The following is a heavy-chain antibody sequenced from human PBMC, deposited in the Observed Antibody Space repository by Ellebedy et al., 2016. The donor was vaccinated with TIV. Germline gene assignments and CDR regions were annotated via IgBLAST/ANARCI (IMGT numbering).Heavy chain of an antibody. CDR2: IKQDGSEK. Sequence: GESLKISXAASGFTFRSYWMTWVRQAPGKGLEWVANIKQDGSEKFYVDSVKGRFTISRDNAKSSLYLQMNSLRAEDTAIYYCARDNLGDYYFDHWGQGTQVTVSS. D-gene: IGHD2-21*02. V-gene: IGHV3-7*01. CDR1: GFTFRSYW. CDR3: ARDNLGDYYFDH. J-gene: IGHJ4*02.